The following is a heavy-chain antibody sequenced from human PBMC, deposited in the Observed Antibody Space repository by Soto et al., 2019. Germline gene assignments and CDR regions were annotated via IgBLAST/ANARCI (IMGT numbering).Heavy chain of an antibody. D-gene: IGHD3-22*01. CDR2: ISAYIGNK. J-gene: IGHJ1*01. CDR1: GYTFTSYG. CDR3: ARDRDDSSGYPEYFQH. V-gene: IGHV1-18*01. Sequence: GASVKVSCKASGYTFTSYGISWVRQAPGQGLEWMGWISAYIGNKNYAQKLQGRVTITTDTSTSTAYMELSSLRSEDTAVYYCARDRDDSSGYPEYFQHWGQGTLVTVSS.